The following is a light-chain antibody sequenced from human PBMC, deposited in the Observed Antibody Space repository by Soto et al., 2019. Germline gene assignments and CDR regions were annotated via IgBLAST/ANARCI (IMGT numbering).Light chain of an antibody. CDR1: QGINNY. CDR2: AAS. J-gene: IGKJ4*01. Sequence: IQLTQSPSSLSASVGDRVTITCRASQGINNYLTWYLQKPGKPPKILIYAASTLQSGVPSRFRGSGSGTDFTLTISRLQPEDFETYHCQQLNSYPFTFGGGTKVDIK. CDR3: QQLNSYPFT. V-gene: IGKV1-9*01.